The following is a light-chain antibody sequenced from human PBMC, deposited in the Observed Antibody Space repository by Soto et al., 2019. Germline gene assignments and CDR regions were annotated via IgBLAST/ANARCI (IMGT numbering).Light chain of an antibody. V-gene: IGLV3-21*02. CDR3: QVWDSSSDHLV. Sequence: SYELTQPPSVSVAPGQTARITCGGNNIGGKSVHWYQQKPGQAPVLVVNDVSDRPSGIPERFSGSKSGNTATLTISRVEAGDEADYYCQVWDSSSDHLVFGGGTKVTVL. CDR2: DVS. CDR1: NIGGKS. J-gene: IGLJ2*01.